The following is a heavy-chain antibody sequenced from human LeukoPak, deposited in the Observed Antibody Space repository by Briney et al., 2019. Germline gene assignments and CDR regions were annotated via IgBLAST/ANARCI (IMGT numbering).Heavy chain of an antibody. V-gene: IGHV1-18*01. J-gene: IGHJ4*02. Sequence: ASVKVSCKASGYTFTNYGISWVRQAPGQGLEWMGWISAYNANTNYAQKLQRRVTMTTDTSTSTAYMELRSLRSDDTAVYYCAKEEVRRAVAGYFDYWGQGTLVTVSS. CDR1: GYTFTNYG. D-gene: IGHD6-19*01. CDR3: AKEEVRRAVAGYFDY. CDR2: ISAYNANT.